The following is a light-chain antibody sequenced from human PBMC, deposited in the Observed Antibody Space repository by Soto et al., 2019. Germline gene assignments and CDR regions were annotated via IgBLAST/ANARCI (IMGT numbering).Light chain of an antibody. J-gene: IGLJ3*02. CDR1: SSNIGAGYD. CDR3: QAYDSSLSGWV. CDR2: GNS. V-gene: IGLV1-40*01. Sequence: QPVLTQPPSVSGAPGQRVTISCTGSSSNIGAGYDVHWYQQLPGTAPKLLIYGNSNRPSGVPDRFSGSKSGTSASLSNTGLQAEDEADYDCQAYDSSLSGWVFGGGTKVTVL.